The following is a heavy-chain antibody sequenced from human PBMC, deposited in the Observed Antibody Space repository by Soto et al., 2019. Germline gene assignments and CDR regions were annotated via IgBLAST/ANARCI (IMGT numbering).Heavy chain of an antibody. V-gene: IGHV3-21*01. D-gene: IGHD1-26*01. CDR1: GFTFSSYS. CDR3: ARAGSGSYHAWYFDY. J-gene: IGHJ4*02. CDR2: ISSSSSYI. Sequence: GGSLRLSCAASGFTFSSYSMNWVRQAPGKGLEWVSSISSSSSYIYYADSVKGRFTISRDNAKNSLYLQMNSLRAEDTAVYYCARAGSGSYHAWYFDYWGQRTLVTVSS.